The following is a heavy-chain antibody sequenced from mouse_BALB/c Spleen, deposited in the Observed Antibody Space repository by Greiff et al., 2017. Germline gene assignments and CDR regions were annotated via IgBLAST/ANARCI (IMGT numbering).Heavy chain of an antibody. J-gene: IGHJ4*01. D-gene: IGHD2-10*02. Sequence: LVESGAELVKPGASVKLSCTASGFNIKDTYMHWVKQRPEQGLEWIGRIDPANGNTKYDPKFQGKATITADTSSNTAYLQLSSLTSEDTAVYYCAIEYGNYEGYAMDYWGQGTSVTVSS. CDR3: AIEYGNYEGYAMDY. V-gene: IGHV14-3*02. CDR2: IDPANGNT. CDR1: GFNIKDTY.